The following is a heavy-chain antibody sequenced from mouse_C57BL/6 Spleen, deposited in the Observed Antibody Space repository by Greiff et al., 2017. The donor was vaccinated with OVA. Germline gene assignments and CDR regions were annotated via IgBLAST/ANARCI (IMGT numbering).Heavy chain of an antibody. V-gene: IGHV1-82*01. J-gene: IGHJ2*01. CDR3: ARGDYVLDY. D-gene: IGHD2-4*01. CDR1: GYAFSSSW. Sequence: VQLQQSGPELVKPGASVKISCKASGYAFSSSWMNWVKQRPGKGLEWIGRIYPGDGDTNYNGKFKGKATLTADKSSSTAYMQLSSLTSEDSAVFFCARGDYVLDYWGQGTTLTVSS. CDR2: IYPGDGDT.